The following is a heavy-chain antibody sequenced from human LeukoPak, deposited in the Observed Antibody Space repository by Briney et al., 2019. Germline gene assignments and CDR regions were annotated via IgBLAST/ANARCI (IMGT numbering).Heavy chain of an antibody. Sequence: PSETLSLTCTVSGGSISSSSYYWGWIRQPPGKGLEWIGSIYYSGSTYYNPSLKSRVTISVDTSKNQFSLKLSSVTAADTAVYYCARRPAAGHASLDYFDYWGQGTLVTVSS. CDR2: IYYSGST. D-gene: IGHD6-13*01. J-gene: IGHJ4*02. V-gene: IGHV4-39*01. CDR3: ARRPAAGHASLDYFDY. CDR1: GGSISSSSYY.